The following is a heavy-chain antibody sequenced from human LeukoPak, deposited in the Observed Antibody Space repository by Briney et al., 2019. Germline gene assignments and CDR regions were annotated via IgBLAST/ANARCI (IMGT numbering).Heavy chain of an antibody. CDR3: ARRMASGRSFDY. Sequence: ASVKVSCKASGFTFISYFMHWVRQAPGQGLEWMGMINPSGGDTIYAQKFQGRVTMTRDTSTSTIYMEFSSLTSEDTAVFYCARRMASGRSFDYWGQGTLVTVSS. CDR1: GFTFISYF. D-gene: IGHD3-10*01. J-gene: IGHJ4*02. V-gene: IGHV1-46*01. CDR2: INPSGGDT.